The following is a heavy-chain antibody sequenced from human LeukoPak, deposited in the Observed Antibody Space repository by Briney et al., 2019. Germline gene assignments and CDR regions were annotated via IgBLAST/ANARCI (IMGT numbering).Heavy chain of an antibody. CDR2: IYTSGST. CDR1: GYSISSGCY. CDR3: ARDVYDFWSGYYD. J-gene: IGHJ4*02. Sequence: KPSETLSLTCAVSGYSISSGCYWGWIRQPPGKGLEWIGSIYTSGSTNYNPSLKSRLTISVDTSKNQFSLKLSSVTAADTAVYYCARDVYDFWSGYYDWGPGTLVTVSS. V-gene: IGHV4-38-2*02. D-gene: IGHD3-3*01.